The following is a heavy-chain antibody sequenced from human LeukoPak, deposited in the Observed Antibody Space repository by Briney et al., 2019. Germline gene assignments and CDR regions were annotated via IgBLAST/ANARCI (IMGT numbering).Heavy chain of an antibody. Sequence: GGSLRLSCAASGFTFSNAWMSWVRQAPGKGLEWVGRIKSKTDGGTTDYAAPVKGRFTISRDDSKNTLYLQMNSLRAEDTAVYYCARGDSSSSFDYWGQGTLVTVSS. CDR1: GFTFSNAW. CDR2: IKSKTDGGTT. V-gene: IGHV3-15*01. J-gene: IGHJ4*02. D-gene: IGHD6-6*01. CDR3: ARGDSSSSFDY.